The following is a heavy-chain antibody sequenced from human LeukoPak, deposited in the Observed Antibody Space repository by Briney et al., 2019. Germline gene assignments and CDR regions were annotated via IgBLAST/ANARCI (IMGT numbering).Heavy chain of an antibody. CDR2: IYYSGST. CDR3: ASLPAIFGVESDY. D-gene: IGHD3-3*01. CDR1: GGSISSSSYY. Sequence: SETLSLTCTVSGGSISSSSYYWGWIRQPPGKGLEWIGSIYYSGSTYYNPSLKSRVTISVDTSKNLFSLKLSSVTAADTAVYCCASLPAIFGVESDYWGQGTLVTVSS. J-gene: IGHJ4*02. V-gene: IGHV4-39*01.